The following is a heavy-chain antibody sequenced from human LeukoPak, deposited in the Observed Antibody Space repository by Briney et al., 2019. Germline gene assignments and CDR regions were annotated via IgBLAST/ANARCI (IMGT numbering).Heavy chain of an antibody. D-gene: IGHD6-13*01. CDR3: SRDQLVFAQPDRTYYYSMDV. CDR1: GGSIRSYY. CDR2: IYYSGST. J-gene: IGHJ6*02. V-gene: IGHV4-59*01. Sequence: SETLALTCTVSGGSIRSYYWSWIRQPPGKGLEWIGYIYYSGSTNYNPSLKTRVTISVDTSNNQFSLNLGSVTSAGTTVYYCSRDQLVFAQPDRTYYYSMDVSGPRATVTASS.